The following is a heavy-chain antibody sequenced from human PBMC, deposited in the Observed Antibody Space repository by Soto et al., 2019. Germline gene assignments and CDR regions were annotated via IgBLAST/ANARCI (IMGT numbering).Heavy chain of an antibody. Sequence: ASVKVSCKASGYTFTDYYLHWVRQAPGQGLEWMGWINSNSDDTNLAQKFQGRVSMSRDTSINTAYMEVSRLRSDDTAVYFCAREVDKRWLQLPQYSFDYWGQGTQVTVYS. D-gene: IGHD5-12*01. CDR3: AREVDKRWLQLPQYSFDY. CDR2: INSNSDDT. J-gene: IGHJ4*02. CDR1: GYTFTDYY. V-gene: IGHV1-2*02.